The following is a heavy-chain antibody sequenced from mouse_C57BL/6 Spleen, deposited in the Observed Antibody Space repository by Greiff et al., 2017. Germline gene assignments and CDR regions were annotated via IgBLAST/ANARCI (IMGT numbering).Heavy chain of an antibody. CDR1: GFTFSSYA. CDR3: ARDGHYGGYFDV. CDR2: ISDGGSYT. D-gene: IGHD1-1*01. Sequence: EVKLVESGGGLVKPGGSLKLSCAASGFTFSSYAMSWVRQTPEKRLEWVATISDGGSYTYYPDNVKGRFTISRDNAKNNLYLQMSHLKSEDTAMYYCARDGHYGGYFDVWGTGTTVTVSS. V-gene: IGHV5-4*01. J-gene: IGHJ1*03.